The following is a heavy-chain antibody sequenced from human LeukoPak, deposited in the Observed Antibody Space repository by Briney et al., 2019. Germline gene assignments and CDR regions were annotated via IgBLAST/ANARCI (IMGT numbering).Heavy chain of an antibody. Sequence: ASLKVSCKASGYTFTNYAICCVRQAPGQRVESMGCINTYKVKTHYAQKLQGRVTMTTDTSAKTAYMELSSLRSDDTAMYYCARFYYSWNDGSDYWGQGTLVTVSS. CDR2: INTYKVKT. V-gene: IGHV1-18*01. J-gene: IGHJ4*02. CDR1: GYTFTNYA. D-gene: IGHD1-20*01. CDR3: ARFYYSWNDGSDY.